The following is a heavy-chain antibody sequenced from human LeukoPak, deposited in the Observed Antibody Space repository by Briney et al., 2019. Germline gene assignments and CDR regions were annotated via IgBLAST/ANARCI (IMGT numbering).Heavy chain of an antibody. CDR3: AKDRLYCSGGSCPEYYFDY. D-gene: IGHD2-15*01. J-gene: IGHJ4*02. Sequence: GGSLRLSCAASGFTVSSNYMSWVRQAPGKGLEWVSVIYSGGSTYYADSVKGRFTISRDNSKNTLYLQMNSLRAEDTAVYYCAKDRLYCSGGSCPEYYFDYWGQGTLVTVSS. CDR2: IYSGGST. CDR1: GFTVSSNY. V-gene: IGHV3-66*01.